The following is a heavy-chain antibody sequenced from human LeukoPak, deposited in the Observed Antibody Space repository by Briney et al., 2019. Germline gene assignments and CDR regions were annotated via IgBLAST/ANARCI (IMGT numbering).Heavy chain of an antibody. CDR3: ARDMITFGGVIVLPFDY. D-gene: IGHD3-16*02. J-gene: IGHJ4*02. Sequence: PSETLSLTCTVSGGSISSSSYYWGWIRRPPGKGLEWIGSIYYSGSTYYNPSLKSRVTISVDTSKNQFSLKLSSVTAADTAVYYCARDMITFGGVIVLPFDYWGQGTLVTVSS. CDR1: GGSISSSSYY. CDR2: IYYSGST. V-gene: IGHV4-39*02.